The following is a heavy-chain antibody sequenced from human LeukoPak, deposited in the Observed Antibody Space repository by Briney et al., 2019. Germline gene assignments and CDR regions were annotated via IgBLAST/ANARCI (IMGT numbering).Heavy chain of an antibody. CDR1: GFTFSSYA. J-gene: IGHJ4*02. Sequence: GGSLRLSCAASGFTFSSYAMSWVRQAPGKGLEWVSAISGSGGSTYYADSVKGRLTISRDNSKNTLYMQMNSLRAEYTAVYYCAKRLDYFYYWGQGTLIAVSS. CDR2: ISGSGGST. V-gene: IGHV3-23*01. CDR3: AKRLDYFYY.